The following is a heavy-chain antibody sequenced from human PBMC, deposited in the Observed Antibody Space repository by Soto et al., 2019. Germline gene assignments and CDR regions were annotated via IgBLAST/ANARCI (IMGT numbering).Heavy chain of an antibody. J-gene: IGHJ4*02. CDR2: IWYDGSNK. D-gene: IGHD6-19*01. CDR3: ARLYSSGWYYFDY. V-gene: IGHV3-33*01. CDR1: GFTFSSYG. Sequence: GGSLRLSCAASGFTFSSYGMHWVRQAPGKGLEWVAVIWYDGSNKYYADSVKGRFTISRDNSKNTLYLQMNSLRAEDTAVYYCARLYSSGWYYFDYWGQGTLVTVSS.